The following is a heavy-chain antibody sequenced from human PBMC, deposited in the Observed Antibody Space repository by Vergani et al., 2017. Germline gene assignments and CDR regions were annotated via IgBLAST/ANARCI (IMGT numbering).Heavy chain of an antibody. J-gene: IGHJ4*02. Sequence: EVQLVESGGGLVKPGGSLRLSCAASGFTFSSYSMNWVRQAPGKGLEWVSSISSSSSYIYYADSVKGRFTISRDNAKNSLYLQMNSLRAEDTAVYYCARAAYESSGYYYLPFDYWGQGTLLTVSS. CDR2: ISSSSSYI. CDR3: ARAAYESSGYYYLPFDY. D-gene: IGHD3-22*01. V-gene: IGHV3-21*04. CDR1: GFTFSSYS.